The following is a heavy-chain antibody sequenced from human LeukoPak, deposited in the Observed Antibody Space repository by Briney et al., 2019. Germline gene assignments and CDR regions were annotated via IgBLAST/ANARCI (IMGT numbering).Heavy chain of an antibody. V-gene: IGHV1-69*05. CDR2: IIPIFGTA. CDR1: GGTFSSYA. CDR3: ARGDYYGSGTYYKKTVDY. J-gene: IGHJ4*02. D-gene: IGHD3-10*01. Sequence: GASVKVSCKASGGTFSSYAISWVRQAPGQGLEWMGGIIPIFGTANYAQKLQGRVTMTTDTSTSTAYMELRSLRSDDTAVYYCARGDYYGSGTYYKKTVDYWGQGTLVTVSS.